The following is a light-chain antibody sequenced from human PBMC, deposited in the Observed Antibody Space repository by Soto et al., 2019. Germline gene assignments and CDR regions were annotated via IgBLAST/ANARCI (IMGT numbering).Light chain of an antibody. CDR1: QDISTW. CDR3: QQGDSFPIT. Sequence: DIQMTQSPSSVSASVGDTVTLTCRASQDISTWVAWYQQKPGKAPKLLISAASTLESGVPGRFSGSGSGTDFTLIISSLQPEDFATYFCQQGDSFPITFGGGTKVEMK. V-gene: IGKV1-12*01. CDR2: AAS. J-gene: IGKJ4*01.